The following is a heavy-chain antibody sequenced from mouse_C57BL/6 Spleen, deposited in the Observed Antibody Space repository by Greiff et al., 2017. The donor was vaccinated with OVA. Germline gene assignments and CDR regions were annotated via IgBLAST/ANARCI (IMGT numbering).Heavy chain of an antibody. J-gene: IGHJ3*01. CDR2: INPGSGGT. CDR3: ARRGSYDYGYAY. V-gene: IGHV1-54*01. CDR1: GYAFTNYL. D-gene: IGHD2-4*01. Sequence: VQLVESGAELVRPGTSVKVSCKASGYAFTNYLIEWVKQRPGQGLEWIGVINPGSGGTNYNEKFKGKATLTADKSSSTAYMQLSSLTSEDSAVYFCARRGSYDYGYAYWGQGTLVTVSA.